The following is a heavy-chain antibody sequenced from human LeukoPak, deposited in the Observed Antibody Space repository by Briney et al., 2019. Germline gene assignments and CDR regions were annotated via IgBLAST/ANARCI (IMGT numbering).Heavy chain of an antibody. CDR3: ARDPLHYYDSSGGAFLS. D-gene: IGHD3-22*01. J-gene: IGHJ4*02. Sequence: SETLSLTCTVSGGSISSSSYYWGWIRQPPGKGLEWIGSIYYSGSTYYNPSLKSRVTISVDTSKNQFSLKLSSVTAADTAVYYCARDPLHYYDSSGGAFLSWGQGTLVTVSS. CDR2: IYYSGST. CDR1: GGSISSSSYY. V-gene: IGHV4-39*02.